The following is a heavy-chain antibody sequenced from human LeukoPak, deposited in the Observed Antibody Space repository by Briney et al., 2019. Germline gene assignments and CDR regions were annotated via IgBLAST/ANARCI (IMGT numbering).Heavy chain of an antibody. CDR1: GFTFSSYG. D-gene: IGHD3-10*01. V-gene: IGHV3-30*02. CDR2: IRYDGSNK. J-gene: IGHJ4*02. Sequence: GGSLRLSCAASGFTFSSYGMHWVRQAPGKGLELVAFIRYDGSNKYYADSVKGRFTISRDNSKNTLYLQMNSLRAEDTAVYYCAKDLDYYGSGTYPTDYWGQGTLVTVSS. CDR3: AKDLDYYGSGTYPTDY.